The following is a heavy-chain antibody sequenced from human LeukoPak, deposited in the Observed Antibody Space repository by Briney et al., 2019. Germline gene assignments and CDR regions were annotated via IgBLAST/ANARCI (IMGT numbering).Heavy chain of an antibody. Sequence: ETLSLTCTVSGDSISSSSYYWGWIRQAPGKGLEWVSYIGTSSSTIYYADSVKGRFTISRDNAKNSLYLQMNSLRDEDTAVYYCARHDYGGNSGDYWGQGTLVTVSS. J-gene: IGHJ4*02. CDR1: GDSISSSS. V-gene: IGHV3-48*02. CDR2: IGTSSSTI. CDR3: ARHDYGGNSGDY. D-gene: IGHD4-23*01.